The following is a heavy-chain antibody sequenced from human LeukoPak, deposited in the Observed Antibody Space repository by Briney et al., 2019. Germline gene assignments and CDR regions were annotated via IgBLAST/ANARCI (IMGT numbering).Heavy chain of an antibody. CDR2: INPNSGGT. CDR1: GYTFTGYY. CDR3: ARHLLLAVAGTEYYFDY. D-gene: IGHD6-19*01. V-gene: IGHV1-2*02. Sequence: VSVKVSCKASGYTFTGYYMHWVRQAPGQGLEWMGWINPNSGGTNYAQKFQGRVTMTRDTSISTAYMELSRLRSDDTAVYYCARHLLLAVAGTEYYFDYWGQGTLVTVSS. J-gene: IGHJ4*02.